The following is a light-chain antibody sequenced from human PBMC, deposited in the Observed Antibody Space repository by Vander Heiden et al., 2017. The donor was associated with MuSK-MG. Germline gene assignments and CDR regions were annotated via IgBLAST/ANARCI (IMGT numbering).Light chain of an antibody. Sequence: EIVLTQSPGTLSLSPGERATLSCRASQSVSSSYLAGYQQKPGQAHRLLSYGEASRATGIKDRVSGSGYGTDFTRTISRMETEDFAVEDGQRSTPTFGQGTRLEIK. CDR2: GEA. CDR3: QRSTPT. CDR1: QSVSSSY. V-gene: IGKV3-20*01. J-gene: IGKJ5*01.